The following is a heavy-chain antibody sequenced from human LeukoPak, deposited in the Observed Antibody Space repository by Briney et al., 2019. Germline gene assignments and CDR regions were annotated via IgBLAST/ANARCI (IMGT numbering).Heavy chain of an antibody. V-gene: IGHV3-21*01. D-gene: IGHD4-17*01. CDR2: ISESSSHT. Sequence: PGGSLTLSCEASGFTFSGYSMNWVRQAPGKGLEWVSYISESSSHTYNADSVKGRFTISRDNAKNSLYLQMNSLRAEDTAVYYCARKTLYGDYTDYWGQGTLVTVSS. CDR3: ARKTLYGDYTDY. J-gene: IGHJ4*02. CDR1: GFTFSGYS.